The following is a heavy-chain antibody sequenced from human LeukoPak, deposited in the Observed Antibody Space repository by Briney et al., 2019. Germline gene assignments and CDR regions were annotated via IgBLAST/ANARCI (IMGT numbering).Heavy chain of an antibody. Sequence: GASVKVSCKASGYTFTGYYVHWVRQAPGQGLEWMGWINPNSGGTNYAQKFQGWVTMTRDTSISTAYMELSRLRSDDTAVYYCAVVNDSSGYYFDAFDIWGQGTMVTVSS. V-gene: IGHV1-2*04. CDR1: GYTFTGYY. CDR2: INPNSGGT. D-gene: IGHD3-22*01. J-gene: IGHJ3*02. CDR3: AVVNDSSGYYFDAFDI.